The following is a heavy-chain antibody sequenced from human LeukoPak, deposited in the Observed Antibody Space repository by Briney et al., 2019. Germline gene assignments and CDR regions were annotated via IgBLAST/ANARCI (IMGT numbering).Heavy chain of an antibody. J-gene: IGHJ4*02. D-gene: IGHD2/OR15-2a*01. CDR2: LSGNGGGT. Sequence: GGSLRLSCTASGFTFSNFAMSWVRQAPGKGLEWLSNLSGNGGGTSYADSVKGRFTISRDNSKNTLYLQMNSLKAEGTAVYYCSKDSFPGAKWGQGTLVTVSS. CDR1: GFTFSNFA. CDR3: SKDSFPGAK. V-gene: IGHV3-23*01.